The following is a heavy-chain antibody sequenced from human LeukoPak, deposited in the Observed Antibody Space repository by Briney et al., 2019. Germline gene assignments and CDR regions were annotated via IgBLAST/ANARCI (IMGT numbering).Heavy chain of an antibody. CDR3: AKPRGSSGCYDY. V-gene: IGHV3-23*01. D-gene: IGHD6-19*01. CDR2: ISGSGGST. Sequence: PGGSLRLSCAASGFTFTSYALSWVRQAPGKGLEWVSSISGSGGSTYYADSVKGRFTISRDNSKNTLYLQMNSLRVEDTAVYYCAKPRGSSGCYDYWGQGTLVTVSS. J-gene: IGHJ4*02. CDR1: GFTFTSYA.